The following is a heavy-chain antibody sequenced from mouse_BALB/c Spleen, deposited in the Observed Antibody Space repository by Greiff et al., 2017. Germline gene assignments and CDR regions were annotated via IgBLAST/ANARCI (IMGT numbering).Heavy chain of an antibody. CDR3: ASSLQRRFDY. CDR2: IDPSDSYT. V-gene: IGHV1-69*02. J-gene: IGHJ2*01. Sequence: QVQLQQPGAELVKPGASVKLSCKASGYTFTSYWMHWVKQRPGQGLEWIGEIDPSDSYTNYNQKFKGKATLTVDKSSSTAYMQLSSLTSEDSAVYYCASSLQRRFDYWGQGTTLTVSS. CDR1: GYTFTSYW. D-gene: IGHD6-2*01.